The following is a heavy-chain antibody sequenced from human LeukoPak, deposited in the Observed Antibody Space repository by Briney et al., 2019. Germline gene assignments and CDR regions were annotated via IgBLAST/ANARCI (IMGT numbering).Heavy chain of an antibody. V-gene: IGHV4-59*08. CDR3: ARQERTMCEAFDI. CDR1: GGSISSHY. D-gene: IGHD5-24*01. Sequence: SETLSLTCTVSGGSISSHYWSWIRQPPGKGLEWIGSIYYSGSTYYNPSLKSRVTISVDTSKNQFSLKLSSVTAADTAVYYCARQERTMCEAFDIWGQGTMVTVSS. J-gene: IGHJ3*02. CDR2: IYYSGST.